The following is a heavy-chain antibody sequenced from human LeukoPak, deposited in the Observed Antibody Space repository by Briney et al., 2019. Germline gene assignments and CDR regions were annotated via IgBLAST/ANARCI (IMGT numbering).Heavy chain of an antibody. CDR3: ARDIVVVPAARDY. D-gene: IGHD2-2*01. CDR2: INPNSGGT. J-gene: IGHJ4*02. V-gene: IGHV1-2*02. CDR1: GYTFTGYY. Sequence: ASLKVSCKASGYTFTGYYMHWVRQAPGQGLEWMGWINPNSGGTNYAQKFQGRVTMTRDTSISTAYMELSRLRSDDTAVYYCARDIVVVPAARDYWGQGTLVTVSS.